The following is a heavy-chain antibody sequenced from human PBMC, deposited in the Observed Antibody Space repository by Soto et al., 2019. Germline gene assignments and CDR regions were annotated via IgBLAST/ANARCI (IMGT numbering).Heavy chain of an antibody. D-gene: IGHD2-8*02. CDR1: GFTFDDFA. CDR2: ISWNSASI. V-gene: IGHV3-9*01. Sequence: EVHLLESGGALVQPGGSLRLSCAASGFTFDDFAMHWVRQPPGKGLEWVSGISWNSASIVYADSVKGRFTISRDNAKNSLYLQLDSLGVEDTAFYYCAKGPGLVASSGSPDSWGQGTLVSVSS. CDR3: AKGPGLVASSGSPDS. J-gene: IGHJ4*02.